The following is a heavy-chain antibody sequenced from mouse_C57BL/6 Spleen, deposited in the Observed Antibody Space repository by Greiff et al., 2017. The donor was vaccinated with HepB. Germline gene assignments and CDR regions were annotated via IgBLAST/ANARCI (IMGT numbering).Heavy chain of an antibody. CDR3: ARSTTGRVYYFDY. CDR1: GYTFTSYW. Sequence: QVQLQQPGTELVKPGASVKLSCKASGYTFTSYWMHWVKQRPGQGLEWIGNINPSNGGTNYNEKFKSKATLTVDKSSSTAYMQLSSLTSEDSAGYYCARSTTGRVYYFDYGGQGTTLTVSS. D-gene: IGHD1-1*01. CDR2: INPSNGGT. J-gene: IGHJ2*01. V-gene: IGHV1-53*01.